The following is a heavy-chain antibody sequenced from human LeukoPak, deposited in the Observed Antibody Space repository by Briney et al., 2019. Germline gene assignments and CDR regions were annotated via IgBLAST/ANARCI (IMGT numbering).Heavy chain of an antibody. CDR2: IYYSGST. V-gene: IGHV4-31*01. Sequence: PSQTLSLTCTVSGGSISSGGYYWSWIRQHPGKGLEWIGYIYYSGSTYYNPSLKSQVTISVDTSKNQFSLKLSSVTAADTAVYYCARDIRAARGYFDYWGQGTLVTVSS. D-gene: IGHD6-6*01. J-gene: IGHJ4*02. CDR3: ARDIRAARGYFDY. CDR1: GGSISSGGYY.